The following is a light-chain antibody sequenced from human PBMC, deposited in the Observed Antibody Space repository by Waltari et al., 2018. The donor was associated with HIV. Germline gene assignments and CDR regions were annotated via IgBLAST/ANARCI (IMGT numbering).Light chain of an antibody. CDR2: EVS. CDR1: SSDIGGYKY. CDR3: SSYTTSSTWV. Sequence: QSALTQPASVSGSPGQSITISCTGTSSDIGGYKYVSLYQQQPGKAPKLMISEVSNRPSGVSKRFSGSKSCNTASLTISGLQAEDEADYYCSSYTTSSTWVFGGGTKLTVL. V-gene: IGLV2-14*01. J-gene: IGLJ3*02.